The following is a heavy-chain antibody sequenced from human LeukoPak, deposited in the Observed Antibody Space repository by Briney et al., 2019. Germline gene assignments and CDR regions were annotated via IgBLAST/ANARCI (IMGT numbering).Heavy chain of an antibody. CDR3: ASDLYCSGGSCYPGAFDI. J-gene: IGHJ3*02. CDR1: GFTVSSNY. V-gene: IGHV3-66*02. Sequence: GGSLRLSCAASGFTVSSNYMSWVRQAPGKGLEWVSVIYSGGSTYYADSVKGRFTISRDNSKNTLYLQVNSLRAEDTAVYYCASDLYCSGGSCYPGAFDIWGQGTMVTVSS. D-gene: IGHD2-15*01. CDR2: IYSGGST.